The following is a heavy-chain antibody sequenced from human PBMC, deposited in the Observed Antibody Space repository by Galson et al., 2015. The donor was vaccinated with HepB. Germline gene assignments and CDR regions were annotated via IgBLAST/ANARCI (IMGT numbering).Heavy chain of an antibody. J-gene: IGHJ6*02. D-gene: IGHD6-19*01. Sequence: SLRLSCAASGFTFSSYSMNWVRQAPGKGLEWVSSISSSSSYIYYADSVKGRFTISRDNAKNSLYLQMNSLRAEDTAVYYCARDGIAVAGTIKTTYYYYYGMDVWGQGTTVTVSS. CDR3: ARDGIAVAGTIKTTYYYYYGMDV. CDR1: GFTFSSYS. V-gene: IGHV3-21*01. CDR2: ISSSSSYI.